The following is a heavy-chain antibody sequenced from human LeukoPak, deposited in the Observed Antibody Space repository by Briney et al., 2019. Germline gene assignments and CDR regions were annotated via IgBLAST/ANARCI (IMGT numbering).Heavy chain of an antibody. V-gene: IGHV3-30-3*01. Sequence: GGSLRLSCAASGFSFHYYAMHWVRQAPGKGLEWVAVISYDGANEYYADSVKGRLTVSRDNSKNTLYMEMSSLRPEDTAVYYCARPIDNGSGSYYFPYWGQGTLVTVSS. CDR1: GFSFHYYA. D-gene: IGHD3-10*01. J-gene: IGHJ4*02. CDR2: ISYDGANE. CDR3: ARPIDNGSGSYYFPY.